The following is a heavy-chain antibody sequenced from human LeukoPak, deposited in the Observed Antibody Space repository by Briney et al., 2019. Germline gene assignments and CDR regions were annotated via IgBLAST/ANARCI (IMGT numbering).Heavy chain of an antibody. Sequence: GGSLRLSCAASGFRFSGYWMSWVRQAPGKGLEWVANIKQDGSEKYYVDSVKGRFTISRDNAKNSLYLQMNSLRAADTAVYYCARNPAYYYPDHFDYWAQGTLVTVSS. J-gene: IGHJ4*02. CDR3: ARNPAYYYPDHFDY. V-gene: IGHV3-7*01. CDR1: GFRFSGYW. D-gene: IGHD3-22*01. CDR2: IKQDGSEK.